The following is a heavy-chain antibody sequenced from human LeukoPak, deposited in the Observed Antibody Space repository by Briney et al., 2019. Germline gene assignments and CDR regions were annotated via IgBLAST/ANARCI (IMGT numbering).Heavy chain of an antibody. CDR2: ISSSSSYI. CDR1: GVTFSSYS. CDR3: ARRYCSSTSCYTGFDY. Sequence: PGGSLRLSCAASGVTFSSYSMNWVRQAPGKGLEWVSSISSSSSYIYYADSVKGRFTITRDNAKNSLYLQMNSLRAEDTAVYYCARRYCSSTSCYTGFDYWGQGTLVTVSS. J-gene: IGHJ4*02. V-gene: IGHV3-21*01. D-gene: IGHD2-2*02.